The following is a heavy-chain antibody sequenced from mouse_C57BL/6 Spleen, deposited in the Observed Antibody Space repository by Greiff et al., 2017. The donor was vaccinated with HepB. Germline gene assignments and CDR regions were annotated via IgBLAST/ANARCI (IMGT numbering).Heavy chain of an antibody. V-gene: IGHV5-4*01. D-gene: IGHD2-14*01. CDR2: ISDGGSYT. J-gene: IGHJ4*01. Sequence: EVQVVESGGGLVKPGGSLKLSCAASGFTFSSYAMSWVRQTPEKRLEWVATISDGGSYTYYPDNVKGRFTISRDNAKNNLYLQMSHLKSEDTAMYYCGRELGYRYYAMDYWGQGTSVTVSS. CDR3: GRELGYRYYAMDY. CDR1: GFTFSSYA.